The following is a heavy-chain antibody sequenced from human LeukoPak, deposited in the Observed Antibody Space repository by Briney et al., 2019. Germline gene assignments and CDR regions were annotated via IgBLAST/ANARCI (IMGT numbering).Heavy chain of an antibody. J-gene: IGHJ6*03. V-gene: IGHV3-21*01. CDR1: GFTFSDYT. Sequence: GGSLRLSCAASGFTFSDYTMNWVRQAPGKGLEWVSSISSTSSYIYYADSVKGRFTISRDNAKTSLYLQMNSLRAEDTAVYYCARVDILTYYYMDVWGKGTMVTVSS. CDR3: ARVDILTYYYMDV. CDR2: ISSTSSYI. D-gene: IGHD3-9*01.